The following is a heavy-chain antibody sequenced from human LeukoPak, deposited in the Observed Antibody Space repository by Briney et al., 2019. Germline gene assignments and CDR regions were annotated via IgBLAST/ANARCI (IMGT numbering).Heavy chain of an antibody. Sequence: ASVKVSCKASGGTFSSYAISWVRQAPGQGLEWMGGIIPIFGTANYAQKFQGRVTITTDESTSTAYMELSSLRSEDTAVYYCATRNCNYPFYYYMDVWGKGTTVTVSS. D-gene: IGHD1-7*01. V-gene: IGHV1-69*05. CDR1: GGTFSSYA. CDR2: IIPIFGTA. CDR3: ATRNCNYPFYYYMDV. J-gene: IGHJ6*03.